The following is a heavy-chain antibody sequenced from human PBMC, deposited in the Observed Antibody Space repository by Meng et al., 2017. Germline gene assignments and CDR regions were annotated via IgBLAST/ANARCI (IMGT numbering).Heavy chain of an antibody. V-gene: IGHV1-46*01. D-gene: IGHD3-16*01. CDR2: INPSGGST. Sequence: ASVKVSCKASGYTFTSYYMHWVRQAPGQGLEWMGIINPSGGSTSYAQKFQGRVTMTRDTSTSTVYMELSSLRSEDTAVYYCARFIGVTFGGVIDAFDIWDQGTMVTVSS. CDR3: ARFIGVTFGGVIDAFDI. CDR1: GYTFTSYY. J-gene: IGHJ3*02.